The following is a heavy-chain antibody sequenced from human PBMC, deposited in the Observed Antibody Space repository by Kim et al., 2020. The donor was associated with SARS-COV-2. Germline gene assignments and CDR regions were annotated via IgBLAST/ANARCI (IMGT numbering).Heavy chain of an antibody. CDR2: IIPIFGTA. Sequence: SVKVSCKASGGTFSSYAISWVRQAPGQGLEWMGGIIPIFGTANYAQKFQGRVTITADESTSTAYMELSSLRSEDTAVYYCARDLLGAAGTNNWFDPWGQGTLVTVSS. D-gene: IGHD6-13*01. CDR3: ARDLLGAAGTNNWFDP. CDR1: GGTFSSYA. J-gene: IGHJ5*02. V-gene: IGHV1-69*13.